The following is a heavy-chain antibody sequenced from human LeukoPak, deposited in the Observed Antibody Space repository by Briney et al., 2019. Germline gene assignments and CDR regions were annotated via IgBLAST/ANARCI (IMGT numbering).Heavy chain of an antibody. D-gene: IGHD2-15*01. CDR2: FDPEDGET. Sequence: ASVKVSCKVSGYTPTESSMHWVRQAPGKGLEWMGGFDPEDGETIYAQKFQGRVTMTEDTSTDTAYMELSSLRSEDTAVYYCATEYPSIEVVVAARRSGAFDIWGQGTMVTVSS. J-gene: IGHJ3*02. V-gene: IGHV1-24*01. CDR3: ATEYPSIEVVVAARRSGAFDI. CDR1: GYTPTESS.